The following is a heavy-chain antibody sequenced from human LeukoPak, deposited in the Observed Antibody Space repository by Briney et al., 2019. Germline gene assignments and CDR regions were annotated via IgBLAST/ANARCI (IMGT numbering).Heavy chain of an antibody. J-gene: IGHJ4*02. V-gene: IGHV3-30*18. CDR3: AKDPRYSLYYYFDY. Sequence: GGSLRLSCAASGFTFSSYGMHWVRQAPGKGLEWVAVISYDGSNKYYADSVKGRFTISRDNSKNTLYLQMNSLRAEDTAVYFCAKDPRYSLYYYFDYWGQGTLVTVSS. CDR2: ISYDGSNK. D-gene: IGHD5-18*01. CDR1: GFTFSSYG.